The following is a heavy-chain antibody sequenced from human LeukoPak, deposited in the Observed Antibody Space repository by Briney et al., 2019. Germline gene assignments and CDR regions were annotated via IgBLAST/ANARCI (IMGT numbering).Heavy chain of an antibody. D-gene: IGHD3-22*01. CDR2: ISGSGGST. Sequence: PGGSLRLSCVASGFTFSSSVMSWVRQAPGKGLEWVSLISGSGGSTYYADSVKGRFTISRDNSKNMLYLQMNSLRAEDTAVYYCARAVLESSGYNVDPWGRGTLVTVSS. CDR3: ARAVLESSGYNVDP. V-gene: IGHV3-23*01. J-gene: IGHJ5*02. CDR1: GFTFSSSV.